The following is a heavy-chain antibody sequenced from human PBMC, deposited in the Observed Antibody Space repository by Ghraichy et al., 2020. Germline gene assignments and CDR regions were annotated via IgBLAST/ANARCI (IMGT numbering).Heavy chain of an antibody. D-gene: IGHD3-16*02. J-gene: IGHJ4*02. CDR3: ARRRLFTVWGSYRDPYYFDY. CDR1: GGSFSGYY. CDR2: INHSGST. Sequence: SETLSLTCAVYGGSFSGYYWSWIRQPPGKGLEWIGEINHSGSTNYNPSLKSRVTISVDTSKNQFSLKLSSVTAADTAVYYCARRRLFTVWGSYRDPYYFDYWGQGTLVTVSS. V-gene: IGHV4-34*01.